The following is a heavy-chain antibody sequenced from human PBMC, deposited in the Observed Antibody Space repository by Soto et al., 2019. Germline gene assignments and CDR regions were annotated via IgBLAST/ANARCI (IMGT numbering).Heavy chain of an antibody. J-gene: IGHJ4*02. Sequence: GESLKISCKGSGYSFNNNWIGWVRQMPGKGLEWMGIIHPGDSDSRYSPSFQGQVTMSVDKSINTAYLQWSSLKASDTAMYYCARRDSSGFPDYWGQGPLVTVSS. CDR2: IHPGDSDS. CDR3: ARRDSSGFPDY. V-gene: IGHV5-51*01. D-gene: IGHD3-22*01. CDR1: GYSFNNNW.